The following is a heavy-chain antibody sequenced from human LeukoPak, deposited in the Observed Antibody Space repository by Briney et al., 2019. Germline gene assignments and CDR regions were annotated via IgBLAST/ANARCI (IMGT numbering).Heavy chain of an antibody. CDR3: ASDDGTMVRGITPY. Sequence: PGGSLRLSCAASEFTVRSNYMAWVRQAPGKGLEWVSVIYSGGTPYYADSVKGRFTISRDNSKNTLYLQMNGLRAEDTAVYYCASDDGTMVRGITPYWGQGTLVTVSS. CDR2: IYSGGTP. V-gene: IGHV3-66*01. J-gene: IGHJ4*02. CDR1: EFTVRSNY. D-gene: IGHD3-10*01.